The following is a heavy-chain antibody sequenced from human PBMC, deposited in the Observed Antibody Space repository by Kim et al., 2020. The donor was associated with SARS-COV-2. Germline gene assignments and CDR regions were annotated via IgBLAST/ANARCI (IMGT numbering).Heavy chain of an antibody. V-gene: IGHV3-23*01. D-gene: IGHD3-22*01. J-gene: IGHJ4*02. CDR3: AKDTNYYDSSCYYYRFDY. Sequence: GGSLRLSCAASGFTFSSYAMSWVRQAPGKGLEWVSAISGSGGSTYYADSVKGRFTISRDNSKNTLYLQMNSLRAEDTAVYYCAKDTNYYDSSCYYYRFDYWGQGTLVTVSS. CDR2: ISGSGGST. CDR1: GFTFSSYA.